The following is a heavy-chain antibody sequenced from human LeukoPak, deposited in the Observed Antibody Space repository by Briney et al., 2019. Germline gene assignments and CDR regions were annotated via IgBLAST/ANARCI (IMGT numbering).Heavy chain of an antibody. D-gene: IGHD3-10*01. CDR2: TYYRSKWYN. CDR3: ARSRVRGVIIPNWFDP. CDR1: GDSVSSNSAA. V-gene: IGHV6-1*01. J-gene: IGHJ5*02. Sequence: SQTLSLTCAISGDSVSSNSAAWNWLRQSPSRGLEWLGRTYYRSKWYNDYAVSVKSRITINPDTSKNQFSLQLNSVTPEDTAVYYCARSRVRGVIIPNWFDPWGQGTLVTVSS.